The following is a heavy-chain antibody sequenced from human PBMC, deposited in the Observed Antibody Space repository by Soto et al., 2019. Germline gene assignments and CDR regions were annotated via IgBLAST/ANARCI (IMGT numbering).Heavy chain of an antibody. J-gene: IGHJ5*02. Sequence: SETLSLTCAVYGGSFSGYYWSWIRQPPGKGLEWIGEINHSGSTNYNPSLKSRVTISVDTSKNQFSLKLSSVTAADTAVYYCARSGPRGAVTTWGGRWWFDPWGQGTLVTVSS. V-gene: IGHV4-34*01. CDR1: GGSFSGYY. D-gene: IGHD4-17*01. CDR3: ARSGPRGAVTTWGGRWWFDP. CDR2: INHSGST.